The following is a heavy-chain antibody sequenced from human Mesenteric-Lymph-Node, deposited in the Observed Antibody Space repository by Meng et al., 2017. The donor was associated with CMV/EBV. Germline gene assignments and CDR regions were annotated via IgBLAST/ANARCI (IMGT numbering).Heavy chain of an antibody. Sequence: GESLKISCAASGFTFSSYWMSWVRQAPGKGLEWVANIKQDGSEKYYVDSVKGRFTISRDNAKNSLYLQMNSLRAEDTAVYYCARAVVPAAILYYYGMDVWGQGTTVTVSS. V-gene: IGHV3-7*01. CDR2: IKQDGSEK. CDR3: ARAVVPAAILYYYGMDV. J-gene: IGHJ6*02. CDR1: GFTFSSYW. D-gene: IGHD2-2*02.